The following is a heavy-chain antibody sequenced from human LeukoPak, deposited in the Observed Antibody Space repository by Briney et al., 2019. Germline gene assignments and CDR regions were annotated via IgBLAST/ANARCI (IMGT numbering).Heavy chain of an antibody. CDR3: ATVYSSGWYG. CDR1: GFTFSRYS. Sequence: GGSLRLSCAASGFTFSRYSMNWVRQAPGKGLEWVSSISSSSSYIYYADSVKGRFTISRDNAKNSLYLQMNSLRAEDTAVYYCATVYSSGWYGWGQGTLVTVSS. D-gene: IGHD6-19*01. V-gene: IGHV3-21*01. CDR2: ISSSSSYI. J-gene: IGHJ4*02.